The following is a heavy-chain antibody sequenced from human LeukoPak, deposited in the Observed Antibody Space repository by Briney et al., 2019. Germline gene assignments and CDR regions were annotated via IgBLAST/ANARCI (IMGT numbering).Heavy chain of an antibody. V-gene: IGHV1-18*01. CDR2: ISAYNGNT. CDR3: ARQLWLNSEADY. Sequence: APVKVSCKASGYTFTSYGISWVRQAPGQGLEWMGWISAYNGNTNYAQKLQGRVTMTTDTSTSTAYMELRSLRSDDTAVYYCARQLWLNSEADYWGQGTLVTVSS. CDR1: GYTFTSYG. D-gene: IGHD5-18*01. J-gene: IGHJ4*02.